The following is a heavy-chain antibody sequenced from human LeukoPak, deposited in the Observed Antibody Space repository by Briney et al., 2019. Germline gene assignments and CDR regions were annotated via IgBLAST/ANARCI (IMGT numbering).Heavy chain of an antibody. CDR3: ARGGILLWLGERKNYSYARAV. V-gene: IGHV4-34*01. CDR1: GGSFSDYY. CDR2: INHSGST. Sequence: SETLSLTCAVYGGSFSDYYWCWIRQPPGKGLEWIGEINHSGSTNYNPSLTSRVTISVDTSKNPFSLKLSSVTAADTAVYYCARGGILLWLGERKNYSYARAVGGKGTTATLPS. J-gene: IGHJ6*04. D-gene: IGHD3-10*01.